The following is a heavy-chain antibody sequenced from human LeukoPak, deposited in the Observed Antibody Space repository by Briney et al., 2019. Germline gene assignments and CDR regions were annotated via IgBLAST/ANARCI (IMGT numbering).Heavy chain of an antibody. V-gene: IGHV3-33*08. Sequence: GGSLRLSCAASGFTFSSYWMSWLRQAPGKGLEWVAVIWYDGSNKYYADSVKGRFTISRDNSKNTLYLQMNSLRAEDTAVYYCARGGARGYSYGSFFDYWGQGTLVTVSS. CDR3: ARGGARGYSYGSFFDY. CDR1: GFTFSSYW. D-gene: IGHD5-18*01. CDR2: IWYDGSNK. J-gene: IGHJ4*02.